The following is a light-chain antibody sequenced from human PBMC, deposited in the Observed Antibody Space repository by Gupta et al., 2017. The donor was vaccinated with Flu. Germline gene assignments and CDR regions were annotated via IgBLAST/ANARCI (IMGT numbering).Light chain of an antibody. CDR3: QQRTNWLWT. V-gene: IGKV3-11*01. CDR1: QSVGKC. CDR2: DAS. J-gene: IGKJ1*01. Sequence: PATLSWSPGERATLSCRASQSVGKCLAWYQQRPGQAPRLLIYDASNRATGIPARFSGGGSGTEFTLTISSQEPEDFVVYYCQQRTNWLWTFGQGTKVEI.